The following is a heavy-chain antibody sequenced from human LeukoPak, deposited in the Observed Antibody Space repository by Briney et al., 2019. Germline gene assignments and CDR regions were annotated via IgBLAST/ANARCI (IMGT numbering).Heavy chain of an antibody. Sequence: GGSLRLSCAASGFTFSTYSMHWVRQAPGKGLEWVSSISSPSSYIYYADSVKGRFTISRDNAKNSLYLQMNSLKVEDTAVYYCAKNRWAARIIIDAFDIWGQGTMVTVSS. CDR2: ISSPSSYI. CDR3: AKNRWAARIIIDAFDI. D-gene: IGHD6-6*01. J-gene: IGHJ3*02. V-gene: IGHV3-21*04. CDR1: GFTFSTYS.